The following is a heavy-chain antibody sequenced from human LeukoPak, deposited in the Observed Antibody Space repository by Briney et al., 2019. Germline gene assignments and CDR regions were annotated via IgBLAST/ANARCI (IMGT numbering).Heavy chain of an antibody. D-gene: IGHD3-9*01. CDR3: ARGRKNYDILTGWSQVHFDY. V-gene: IGHV4-34*01. Sequence: SETLSLTCAVYGGSFSGYYWSWIRQPPGKGLEWIGEINHSGSTNCNPSLKSRVTISVDTSKNQFSLKLSSVTAADTAVYYCARGRKNYDILTGWSQVHFDYWGQGTLVTVSS. CDR1: GGSFSGYY. CDR2: INHSGST. J-gene: IGHJ4*02.